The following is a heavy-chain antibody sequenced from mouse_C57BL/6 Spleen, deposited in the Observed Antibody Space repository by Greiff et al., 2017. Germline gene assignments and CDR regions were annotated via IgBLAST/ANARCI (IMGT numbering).Heavy chain of an antibody. D-gene: IGHD1-1*01. Sequence: EVKLVESGGDLVKPGGFLKLSCAASGYTFTSYGMSWVRQTPDKSLEWVATISRGGGYTYYPDSVKGRFTITRDNAKNTLYLQMSSLKSEDTAMYYCASPITTGVAPFDDWGQGTLVTVSA. V-gene: IGHV5-6*01. CDR1: GYTFTSYG. CDR3: ASPITTGVAPFDD. J-gene: IGHJ3*01. CDR2: ISRGGGYT.